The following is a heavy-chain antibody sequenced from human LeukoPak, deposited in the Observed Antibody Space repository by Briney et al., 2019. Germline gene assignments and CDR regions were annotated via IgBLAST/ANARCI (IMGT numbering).Heavy chain of an antibody. J-gene: IGHJ5*02. V-gene: IGHV3-21*01. Sequence: GGPLLLSCAASGFPFMSYAMNGGRQAPGKGLKGVASIIRGSSYIYYTYYVKGRFTISRDNAKNSLNLQMNSLRAEDTAVYYCARSGVVVAALERGVANWFDPWGQGTLVTVSS. D-gene: IGHD2-15*01. CDR3: ARSGVVVAALERGVANWFDP. CDR1: GFPFMSYA. CDR2: IIRGSSYI.